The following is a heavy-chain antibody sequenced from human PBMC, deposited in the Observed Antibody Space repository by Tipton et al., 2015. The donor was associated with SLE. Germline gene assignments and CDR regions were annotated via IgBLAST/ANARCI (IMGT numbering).Heavy chain of an antibody. CDR3: ARSYCSGGSCYLDY. V-gene: IGHV4-59*08. Sequence: TLSLTCTASGGSISSYYWSWIRQPPGKGLEWIGYIYYRGSTNYNPSLKSRVTISVDTSKNQFSLKLSSVTAADTAVYYCARSYCSGGSCYLDYWGQGTLVTVSS. CDR2: IYYRGST. D-gene: IGHD2-15*01. J-gene: IGHJ4*02. CDR1: GGSISSYY.